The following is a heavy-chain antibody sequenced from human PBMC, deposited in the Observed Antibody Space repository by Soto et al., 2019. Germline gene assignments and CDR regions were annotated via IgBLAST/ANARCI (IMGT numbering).Heavy chain of an antibody. CDR3: ARDRKLYYYGSGSYYSPTDAFDI. J-gene: IGHJ3*02. CDR2: IIPILGIA. Sequence: SVKVSCKASGGTFSSYTISWVRQAPGQGLEWMGRIIPILGIANYAQKFQGRVTITADKSTSTAYMELSSLRSEDTAVYYCARDRKLYYYGSGSYYSPTDAFDIWGQGTMVTV. V-gene: IGHV1-69*04. CDR1: GGTFSSYT. D-gene: IGHD3-10*01.